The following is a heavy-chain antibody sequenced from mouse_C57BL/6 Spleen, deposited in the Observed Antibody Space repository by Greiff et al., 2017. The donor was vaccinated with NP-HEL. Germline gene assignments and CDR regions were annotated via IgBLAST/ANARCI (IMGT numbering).Heavy chain of an antibody. CDR2: INPGSGGT. J-gene: IGHJ1*03. CDR1: GYAFTNYL. D-gene: IGHD1-1*01. Sequence: VQLQQSGAELVRPGTSVKVSCKASGYAFTNYLIVWVKQRPGQGLEWIGVINPGSGGTNYNEKFKGKATLTADKSSSTAYRQLSSLTSEDSAVYFCARYYYGSSYVGYFDVWGTGTTVTVSS. V-gene: IGHV1-54*01. CDR3: ARYYYGSSYVGYFDV.